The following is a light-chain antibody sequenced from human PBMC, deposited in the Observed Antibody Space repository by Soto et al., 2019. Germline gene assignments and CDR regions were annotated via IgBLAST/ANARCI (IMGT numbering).Light chain of an antibody. J-gene: IGKJ5*01. Sequence: DIQMTQSPSTLSASVGYRVTITCRASQTIDSWLAWYQQRPGKPPNLLIYKASTLESGVPSRFSGSGSGTDFTLTISSLQPEDFATYYCQQFHNYPPITFGQGTRLEIK. CDR3: QQFHNYPPIT. CDR2: KAS. CDR1: QTIDSW. V-gene: IGKV1-5*03.